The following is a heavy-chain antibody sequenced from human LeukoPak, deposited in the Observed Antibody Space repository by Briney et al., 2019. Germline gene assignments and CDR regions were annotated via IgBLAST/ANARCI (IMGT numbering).Heavy chain of an antibody. V-gene: IGHV3-23*01. CDR1: GFTFSNYP. CDR2: ISISALST. CDR3: AKDVMATISSWFDP. D-gene: IGHD5-24*01. J-gene: IGHJ5*02. Sequence: GGPLRFSCEASGFTFSNYPLTWVRQAPGKGLDWVSSISISALSTYYADSVKGRFTISRDNSKNMLYLHMNRLRVEDTAVYYCAKDVMATISSWFDPRGQGTLVTVSS.